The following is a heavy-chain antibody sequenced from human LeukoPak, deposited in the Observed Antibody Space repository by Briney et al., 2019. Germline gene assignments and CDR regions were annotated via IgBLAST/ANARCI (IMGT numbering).Heavy chain of an antibody. D-gene: IGHD3-10*01. CDR3: ARTTADYYYGSGSYQYYFDY. J-gene: IGHJ4*02. CDR1: GGSISSSSYY. V-gene: IGHV4-39*01. Sequence: SETLSLTCTVSGGSISSSSYYWGWIRRPPGKGLEWIGSIYYSGSTYYNPSLKSRVTISVDTSKNQFSLKLSSVTAADTAVYYCARTTADYYYGSGSYQYYFDYWGQGTLVTVSS. CDR2: IYYSGST.